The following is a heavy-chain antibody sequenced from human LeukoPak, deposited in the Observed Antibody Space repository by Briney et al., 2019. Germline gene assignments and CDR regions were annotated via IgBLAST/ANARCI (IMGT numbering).Heavy chain of an antibody. CDR2: IYTTGAT. V-gene: IGHV4-4*07. CDR1: SGSIKSYY. Sequence: PAETLSLTCTVSSGSIKSYYWGWVRQPPGKGLEWIGRIYTTGATQYNPSLKSRVTMSIDTSTNQFSLNLTSMTAADTAVYYCGRQGYTASYYFLDFWSQGPLVPVS. D-gene: IGHD1-26*01. J-gene: IGHJ4*02. CDR3: GRQGYTASYYFLDF.